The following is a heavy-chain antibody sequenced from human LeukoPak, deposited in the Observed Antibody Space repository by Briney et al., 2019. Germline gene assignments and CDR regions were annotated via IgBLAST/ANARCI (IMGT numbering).Heavy chain of an antibody. CDR1: GGTFSSYA. CDR2: ISTSTGDT. CDR3: ARSHNVYFDY. V-gene: IGHV1-18*01. Sequence: ASVKVSCKASGGTFSSYAISWGRQAPGQGLEWMGWISTSTGDTDYARNLRGRVTMSTDASTGTANMELRRLRSDDTAVYYCARSHNVYFDYWSQGTLLTV. D-gene: IGHD5-24*01. J-gene: IGHJ4*02.